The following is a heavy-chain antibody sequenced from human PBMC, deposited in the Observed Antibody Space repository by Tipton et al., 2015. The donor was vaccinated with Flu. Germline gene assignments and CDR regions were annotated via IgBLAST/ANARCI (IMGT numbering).Heavy chain of an antibody. Sequence: TLSLTCTVSGYSISSGYYWGWIRQPPGRGLEWIGSIYHSGSTYYNPSLKSRVTISVDTSKNQFSRKLSSVTAADTAVYYCARFISIAAVADYWGQGTLGTVSS. CDR2: IYHSGST. V-gene: IGHV4-38-2*02. CDR1: GYSISSGYY. D-gene: IGHD6-13*01. J-gene: IGHJ4*02. CDR3: ARFISIAAVADY.